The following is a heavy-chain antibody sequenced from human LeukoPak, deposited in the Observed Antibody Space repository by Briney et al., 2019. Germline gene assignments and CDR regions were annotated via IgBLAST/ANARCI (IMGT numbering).Heavy chain of an antibody. D-gene: IGHD2-15*01. CDR2: IYHSGST. J-gene: IGHJ3*02. V-gene: IGHV4-4*02. Sequence: SGTLSLTCAVSGGSISSSNWWSWVRQPPGKGLEWIGEIYHSGSTNYNPSLKSRVTISVDKSKNQFSLKLSSVTAADTAVYYCARELAAAWDDAFDIWGQGTMVIVSS. CDR1: GGSISSSNW. CDR3: ARELAAAWDDAFDI.